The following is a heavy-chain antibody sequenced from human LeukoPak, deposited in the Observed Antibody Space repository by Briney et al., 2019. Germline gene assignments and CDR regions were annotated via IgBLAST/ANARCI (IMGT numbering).Heavy chain of an antibody. D-gene: IGHD5-18*01. V-gene: IGHV3-7*01. J-gene: IGHJ4*02. CDR2: IKEDGSEK. CDR1: GFTFSYYW. CDR3: ARDRAYNYLSDY. Sequence: GGSLRLSCAASGFTFSYYWMSWVRQAPGKGLEWVANIKEDGSEKYYVDSVKGRFTISRDNAKNSLYLQMNSPRAEDTAVYYCARDRAYNYLSDYWGQGTLVTVSS.